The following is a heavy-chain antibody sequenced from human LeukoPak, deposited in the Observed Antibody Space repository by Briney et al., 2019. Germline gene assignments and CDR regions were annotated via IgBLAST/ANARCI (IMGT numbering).Heavy chain of an antibody. CDR2: INHSGST. CDR3: AREVAGRYFDL. V-gene: IGHV4-34*01. J-gene: IGHJ2*01. CDR1: GGSFSGYY. D-gene: IGHD2-15*01. Sequence: SETLSLTCAVYGGSFSGYYWSWIRQPPGKGLEWIGEINHSGSTNYNPSLKSRVTISVDTSKKQFSRKLSSVTAAYTAVYFCAREVAGRYFDLWGRGTLVTVSS.